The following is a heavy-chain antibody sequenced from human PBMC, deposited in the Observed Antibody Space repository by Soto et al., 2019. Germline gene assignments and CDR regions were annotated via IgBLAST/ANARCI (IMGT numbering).Heavy chain of an antibody. CDR3: ARLDDYDSSGYYYRFDY. Sequence: QVQLVESGGGVVQPGRSLRLSCAASGFTFSSYAMHWVRQAPGKGLEWVAVISYDGSNKYYADSVKGRFTISKDNSKNTLYLQMNSLRAEDTAVYYCARLDDYDSSGYYYRFDYWGQGTLVTVCS. D-gene: IGHD3-22*01. CDR2: ISYDGSNK. J-gene: IGHJ4*02. V-gene: IGHV3-30-3*01. CDR1: GFTFSSYA.